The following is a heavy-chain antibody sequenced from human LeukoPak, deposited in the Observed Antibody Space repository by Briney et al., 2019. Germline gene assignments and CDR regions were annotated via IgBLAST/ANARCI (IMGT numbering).Heavy chain of an antibody. CDR2: IYSGGST. J-gene: IGHJ3*02. D-gene: IGHD1-26*01. V-gene: IGHV3-53*01. Sequence: GGSLRLSCGASGFTFTSYDMSWVRQAPGKGLEWVSIIYSGGSTFYADSVKGRFTISRDNSKNTLYLQMNSLRAEDTAVYYCARGGSYLSAFDIWGQGTMVTVSS. CDR1: GFTFTSYD. CDR3: ARGGSYLSAFDI.